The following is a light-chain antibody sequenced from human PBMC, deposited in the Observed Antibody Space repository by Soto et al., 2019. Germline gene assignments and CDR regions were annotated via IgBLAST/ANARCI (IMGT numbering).Light chain of an antibody. V-gene: IGKV1-5*01. CDR3: QQYNTYPYT. CDR1: RSFSNF. Sequence: DIQMTQSPPTLSASVGHSVTITCRSGRSFSNFLAWYQQKPGKAPRLLIFDASSSQSGVPSRFSGSGSGTHFTLNISGLQPDDFAIYYCQQYNTYPYTFGQGTKVDIK. J-gene: IGKJ2*01. CDR2: DAS.